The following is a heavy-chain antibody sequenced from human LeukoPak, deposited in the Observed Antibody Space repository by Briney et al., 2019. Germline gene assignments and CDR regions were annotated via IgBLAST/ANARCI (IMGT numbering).Heavy chain of an antibody. CDR3: ARQSSIYYYGMDV. J-gene: IGHJ6*02. CDR1: GGSISSGGYY. V-gene: IGHV4-61*08. CDR2: IYYSGST. Sequence: KPSETLSLTCTVSGGSISSGGYYWSWIRQPPGKGLEWIGYIYYSGSTNYNPSLKSRVTISVDTSKNQFSLKLSSVTAADTAVYYCARQSSIYYYGMDVWGQGTTVTVSS.